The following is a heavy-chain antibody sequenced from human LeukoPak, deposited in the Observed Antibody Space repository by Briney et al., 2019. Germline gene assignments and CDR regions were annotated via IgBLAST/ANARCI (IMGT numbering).Heavy chain of an antibody. Sequence: GGSLRLSCAASGFTLSSYWMAWVRQAPGKGLEWVANIKHDESEKYYAKSVRGRFTISRENAKNSLYLQMNSLRAEDTALYYCARDNGGSLDHWGQGTLLTVSS. D-gene: IGHD4-23*01. V-gene: IGHV3-7*03. J-gene: IGHJ4*02. CDR3: ARDNGGSLDH. CDR1: GFTLSSYW. CDR2: IKHDESEK.